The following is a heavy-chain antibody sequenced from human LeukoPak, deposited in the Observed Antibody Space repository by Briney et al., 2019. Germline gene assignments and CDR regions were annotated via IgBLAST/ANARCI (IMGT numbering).Heavy chain of an antibody. J-gene: IGHJ3*02. CDR2: IFYSGST. Sequence: SETLSLTCPVSGGSISNYYWSWIRQPPGKGLEWIGNIFYSGSTYYSPSLRSRVTISLDTSRNQFSLKLSSVTAADTAVYYCAKSNGYGLVDIWGQGTMVTVSS. V-gene: IGHV4-59*12. CDR1: GGSISNYY. D-gene: IGHD3-10*01. CDR3: AKSNGYGLVDI.